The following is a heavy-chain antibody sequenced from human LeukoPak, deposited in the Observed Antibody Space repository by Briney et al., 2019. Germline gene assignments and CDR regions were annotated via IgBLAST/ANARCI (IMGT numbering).Heavy chain of an antibody. V-gene: IGHV3-21*01. J-gene: IGHJ4*02. Sequence: PGGSLRLSCAASGFTFSSYSMNWVRQAPGKGLEWVSSISSSSSYIYYADSVKGRFTISRDNAKNSLYLQMNSLRAEDTAVYYCARVYCSSTSCRPHFDYWGQGTLVIVSS. CDR2: ISSSSSYI. CDR1: GFTFSSYS. CDR3: ARVYCSSTSCRPHFDY. D-gene: IGHD2-2*01.